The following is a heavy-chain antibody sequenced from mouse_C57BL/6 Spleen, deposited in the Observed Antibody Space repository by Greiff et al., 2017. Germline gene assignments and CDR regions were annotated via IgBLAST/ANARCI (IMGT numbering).Heavy chain of an antibody. Sequence: QVQLQQPGAELVKPGASVKLSCKASGYTFTSYWMHWVKQRPGRGLEWIGRIDPNRGGTKYNEKFKSKATLTVDKPSSTAYMQLSSLTSEDSAVYYCARFKSDYFDYWGQGTTLTVSS. CDR2: IDPNRGGT. V-gene: IGHV1-72*01. CDR1: GYTFTSYW. J-gene: IGHJ2*01. CDR3: ARFKSDYFDY.